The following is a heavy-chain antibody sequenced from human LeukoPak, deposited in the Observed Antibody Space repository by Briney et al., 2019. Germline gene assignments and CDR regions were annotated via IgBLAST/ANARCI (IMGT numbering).Heavy chain of an antibody. D-gene: IGHD6-19*01. V-gene: IGHV3-23*01. CDR1: GFTFNDYA. J-gene: IGHJ5*02. CDR3: AKGDSSGNWFDA. CDR2: VSDIGNST. Sequence: GGSLRHSCAASGFTFNDYAMSWVRQSPATGLEWVSAVSDIGNSTFYADALMGRFTISRDNSKNTLFLQMNDLRIDDTAVYYCAKGDSSGNWFDAWGQGTLVSVSS.